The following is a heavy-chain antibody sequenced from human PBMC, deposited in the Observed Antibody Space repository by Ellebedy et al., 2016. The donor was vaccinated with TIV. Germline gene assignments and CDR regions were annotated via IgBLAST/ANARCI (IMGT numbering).Heavy chain of an antibody. V-gene: IGHV4-39*07. J-gene: IGHJ5*02. CDR2: IYYSGSA. Sequence: MPSETLSLTCTVSGGSISNSDYYWNWIRQPPGKGLEWIGSIYYSGSAYYNPSLKNLFTVSVDTSKNQFSLNLSSVTAADTAVYYCARDPALPRGRFDTWGQGTLVTVSS. CDR3: ARDPALPRGRFDT. CDR1: GGSISNSDYY.